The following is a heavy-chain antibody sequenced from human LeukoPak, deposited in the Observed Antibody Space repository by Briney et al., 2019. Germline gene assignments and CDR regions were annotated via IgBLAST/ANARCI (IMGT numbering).Heavy chain of an antibody. J-gene: IGHJ5*02. CDR2: IYYSGST. CDR3: ARQGYYDSSGYYYALGWFGP. V-gene: IGHV4-31*03. D-gene: IGHD3-22*01. Sequence: SETLSLTCTVSGGSISSGGYYWSWIRQHPGKGLEWIGYIYYSGSTYYNPSLKSRVTISVDTSKNQFSLKLSSVTAADTAVYYCARQGYYDSSGYYYALGWFGPWGQGTLVTVSS. CDR1: GGSISSGGYY.